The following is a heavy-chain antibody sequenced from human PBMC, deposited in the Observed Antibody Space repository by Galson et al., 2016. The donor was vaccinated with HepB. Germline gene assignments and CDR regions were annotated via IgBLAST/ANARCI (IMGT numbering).Heavy chain of an antibody. CDR3: ARDEPYYYAMDV. V-gene: IGHV3-33*01. J-gene: IGHJ6*04. CDR2: IWYDENKK. Sequence: SLRLSCAASGFTFSNYGMHWVRQTPGKGLEWVAIIWYDENKKFYTDSVKGRFTISSDNSKNTLYLQMNSLRDEDTAVYYCARDEPYYYAMDVWGKGTTVTVSS. CDR1: GFTFSNYG.